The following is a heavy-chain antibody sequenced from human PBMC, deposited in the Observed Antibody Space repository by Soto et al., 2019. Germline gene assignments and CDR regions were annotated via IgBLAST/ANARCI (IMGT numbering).Heavy chain of an antibody. D-gene: IGHD3-22*01. CDR2: ISYDGSNK. CDR3: ARGSITMIVVVITKQDYGMDV. V-gene: IGHV3-30-3*01. J-gene: IGHJ6*02. Sequence: QVQLVESGGGVVQPGRSLRLSCAASGFTFSSYAMHWVRQAPGKGLEWVAVISYDGSNKYYADSVKGRFTISRDNSKNTLYLQMNSLRAEDTAVYYCARGSITMIVVVITKQDYGMDVWGQGTMVTVSS. CDR1: GFTFSSYA.